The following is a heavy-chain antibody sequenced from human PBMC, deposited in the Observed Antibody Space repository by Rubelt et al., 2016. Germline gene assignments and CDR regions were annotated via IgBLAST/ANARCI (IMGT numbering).Heavy chain of an antibody. CDR1: GGTFSSYA. D-gene: IGHD6-13*01. CDR2: IIPIFGTA. V-gene: IGHV1-69*01. CDR3: ARFGYSSSWYEFYGMGV. J-gene: IGHJ6*02. Sequence: GSSVKVSCKASGGTFSSYAISWVRQAPGQGLEWMGGIIPIFGTANYAQKFQGRVTITADESTSTAYMELSSLRSEDTAVYYCARFGYSSSWYEFYGMGVWGQGTTVNLSS.